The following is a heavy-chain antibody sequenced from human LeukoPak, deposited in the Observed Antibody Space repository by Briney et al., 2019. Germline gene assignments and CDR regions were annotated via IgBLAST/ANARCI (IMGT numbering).Heavy chain of an antibody. D-gene: IGHD3-10*01. CDR2: INPNSGGT. Sequence: AAVTVSCTASGYTFTGYYMHWVRQAPGQGLEWMGWINPNSGGTNYAQKFQGRVTMTRDTSISTAYMELSRLRSDDTAVYYCARKRMRMVRGVNGGDNWFDPWGQGTLVTVSS. J-gene: IGHJ5*02. CDR3: ARKRMRMVRGVNGGDNWFDP. V-gene: IGHV1-2*02. CDR1: GYTFTGYY.